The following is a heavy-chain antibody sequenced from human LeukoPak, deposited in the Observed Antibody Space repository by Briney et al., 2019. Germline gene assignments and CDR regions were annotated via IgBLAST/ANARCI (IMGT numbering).Heavy chain of an antibody. CDR3: ARVLGDSTD. V-gene: IGHV1-46*01. CDR2: INPSGGST. D-gene: IGHD2-21*01. CDR1: GCTLTNYY. J-gene: IGHJ4*02. Sequence: GASVKVSCKASGCTLTNYYMHWVRQAPGQGLEWMGIINPSGGSTSYAQKFQGRVTMTRDMSTSTVYMELSSLRSEDTAVYYCARVLGDSTDWGQGTLVTVSS.